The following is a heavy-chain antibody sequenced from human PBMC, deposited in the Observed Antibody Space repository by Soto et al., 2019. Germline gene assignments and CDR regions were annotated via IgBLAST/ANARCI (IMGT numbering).Heavy chain of an antibody. V-gene: IGHV4-30-4*01. CDR3: AAAVHAEYVFHYYYLDV. CDR1: GGSISTDHYH. J-gene: IGHJ6*03. CDR2: IHYSGSI. D-gene: IGHD3-16*01. Sequence: SETLSLTCTVSGGSISTDHYHWTWIRQTPGKGLEWIGYIHYSGSIQSNPSLQSRVSMSVDTSKNQVSLRLTSVTAADTAVYYCAAAVHAEYVFHYYYLDVWGQGTTVTVSS.